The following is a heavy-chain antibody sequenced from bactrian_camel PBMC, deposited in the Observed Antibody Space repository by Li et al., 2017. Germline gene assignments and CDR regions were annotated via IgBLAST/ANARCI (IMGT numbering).Heavy chain of an antibody. V-gene: IGHV3S55*01. CDR1: ALTPSGYC. CDR2: IDGDGST. Sequence: HVQLVESGGGSVQAGATLTLSCATPALTPSGYCMAWFRQAPGKEREGVAAIDGDGSTTYGDSAQGRFAISKDATNLYLQMNNLKPEDTAMYYCAADYTRESAQEHASKWYYTGQGTQVTVS. J-gene: IGHJ4*01. CDR3: AADYTRESAQEHASKWYY. D-gene: IGHD2*01.